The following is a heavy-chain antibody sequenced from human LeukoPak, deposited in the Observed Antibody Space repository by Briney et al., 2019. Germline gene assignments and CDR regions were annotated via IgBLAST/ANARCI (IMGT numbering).Heavy chain of an antibody. Sequence: ASVKVSCKASGYTFTSYYMHWVRQAPGQGLEWMGIINPSGGSTSYAQKFQGRVTMTRDTSTSTVYMELSSLRSEDTAVCYCARVLGYYDSSGYYPHYGTDVWGQGTTVTVSS. CDR2: INPSGGST. V-gene: IGHV1-46*01. CDR1: GYTFTSYY. CDR3: ARVLGYYDSSGYYPHYGTDV. J-gene: IGHJ6*02. D-gene: IGHD3-22*01.